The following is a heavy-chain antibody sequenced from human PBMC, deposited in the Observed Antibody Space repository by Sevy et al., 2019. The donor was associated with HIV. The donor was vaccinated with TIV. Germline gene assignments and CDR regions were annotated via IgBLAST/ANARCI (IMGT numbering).Heavy chain of an antibody. D-gene: IGHD6-19*01. CDR1: GFTFSSYS. V-gene: IGHV3-21*01. CDR3: ARMGYSSGRVDY. CDR2: ISSSSSYI. Sequence: GGSLRLSCAASGFTFSSYSMNWVRQAPGKGLEWVSSISSSSSYIYYADSVKGRFTISRDNAKNSLYLQMNSLRAEDTAVYYCARMGYSSGRVDYWGQGTLVTVSS. J-gene: IGHJ4*02.